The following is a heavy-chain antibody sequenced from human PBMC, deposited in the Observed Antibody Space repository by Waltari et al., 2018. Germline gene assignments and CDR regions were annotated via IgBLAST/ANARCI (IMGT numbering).Heavy chain of an antibody. V-gene: IGHV3-23*01. J-gene: IGHJ4*02. CDR3: AKDMAPAGTRYFDY. D-gene: IGHD6-13*01. CDR2: IGGSGIST. Sequence: EVQLLESGGGLVQPGGSLRLSCVASGLTLSRYTMSWVRQAPGKGLEWVSSIGGSGISTYYADSVKGRFTISRDNSKDTLYLQINSLRAEDTAVYYCAKDMAPAGTRYFDYWGQGTLVTVSS. CDR1: GLTLSRYT.